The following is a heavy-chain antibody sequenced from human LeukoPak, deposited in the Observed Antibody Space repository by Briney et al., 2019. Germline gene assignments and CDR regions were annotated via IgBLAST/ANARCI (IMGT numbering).Heavy chain of an antibody. CDR3: ARDNGYSYGEFDY. CDR2: ISSSSSTI. D-gene: IGHD5-18*01. Sequence: GGSLRLSCAASGFTFSSYSMNWVRQAPGKGLEWVSYISSSSSTIYYADSVKGRFTISRDNTKNSLYLQMNSQRAEDTAVYYCARDNGYSYGEFDYWGQGTLVTVSS. V-gene: IGHV3-48*01. J-gene: IGHJ4*02. CDR1: GFTFSSYS.